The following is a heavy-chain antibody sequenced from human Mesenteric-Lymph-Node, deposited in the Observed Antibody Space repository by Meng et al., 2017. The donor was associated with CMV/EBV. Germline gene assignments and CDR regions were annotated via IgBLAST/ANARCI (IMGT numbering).Heavy chain of an antibody. V-gene: IGHV1-69*05. J-gene: IGHJ4*02. Sequence: SGYTFTSYARKWVRQAPGQGLEWMGGIIPIFGTANYAQKFQGRVTITTDESTSTAYMELSSLRSEDTAVYYCARGDDSSGYYSFGIDYWGQGTLVTVSS. CDR1: GYTFTSYA. CDR3: ARGDDSSGYYSFGIDY. CDR2: IIPIFGTA. D-gene: IGHD3-22*01.